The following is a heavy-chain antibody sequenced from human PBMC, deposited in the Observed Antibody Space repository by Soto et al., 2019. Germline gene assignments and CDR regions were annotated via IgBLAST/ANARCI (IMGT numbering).Heavy chain of an antibody. CDR2: MHYGGST. J-gene: IGHJ4*02. D-gene: IGHD3-10*01. Sequence: PSETLSLTCTVSGGSISSGGDYWGWIRQHPGKGLDWIGYMHYGGSTYYNPSLMTRPTISMDSSKNHFSLELTSVTAADTAVYYCARYSSGSEIYSNLFDYWGLGTLVTVS. V-gene: IGHV4-31*03. CDR3: ARYSSGSEIYSNLFDY. CDR1: GGSISSGGDY.